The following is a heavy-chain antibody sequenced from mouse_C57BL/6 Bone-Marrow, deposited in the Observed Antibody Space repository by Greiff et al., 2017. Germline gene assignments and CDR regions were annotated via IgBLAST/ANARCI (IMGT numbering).Heavy chain of an antibody. J-gene: IGHJ3*01. CDR3: ARPGDGYPWFAY. CDR1: GYTFTDYN. D-gene: IGHD2-3*01. CDR2: INPNNGGT. Sequence: VHVKQSGPELVKPGASVKIPCKASGYTFTDYNMDWVKQSHGKSLEWIGDINPNNGGTIYNQKFKGKATLTVDKSSSTAYMELRSLTSEDTAVYYCARPGDGYPWFAYWGQGTLVTVSA. V-gene: IGHV1-18*01.